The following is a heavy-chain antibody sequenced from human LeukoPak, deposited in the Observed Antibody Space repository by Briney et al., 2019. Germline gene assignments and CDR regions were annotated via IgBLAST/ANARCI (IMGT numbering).Heavy chain of an antibody. CDR2: IGTAGDT. V-gene: IGHV3-13*01. D-gene: IGHD6-13*01. CDR1: GFTFSSYD. Sequence: PGGSLRLSCAASGFTFSSYDMHWVRQATGKGLEWVSAIGTAGDTYYPGSVKGRFTISRENAKNSLYLQMNSLRAGDTAVYYCARVGQQLVQGAFDIWGQGIMVTVSS. CDR3: ARVGQQLVQGAFDI. J-gene: IGHJ3*02.